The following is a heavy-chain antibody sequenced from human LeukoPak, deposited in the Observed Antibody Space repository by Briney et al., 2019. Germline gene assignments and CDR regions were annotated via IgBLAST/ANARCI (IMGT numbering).Heavy chain of an antibody. J-gene: IGHJ3*02. V-gene: IGHV4-59*01. CDR3: ARWDETLRTFDI. CDR1: GGFLSHFC. D-gene: IGHD1-26*01. CDR2: ICYSGDT. Sequence: SETLSLVCSDSGGFLSHFCWNCIRQPPGKGLEWIGYICYSGDTNHNPSLKSRVTTSLDRSKNQFSLKVYSVTAADTAIYYCARWDETLRTFDIWGQGTMVTVSS.